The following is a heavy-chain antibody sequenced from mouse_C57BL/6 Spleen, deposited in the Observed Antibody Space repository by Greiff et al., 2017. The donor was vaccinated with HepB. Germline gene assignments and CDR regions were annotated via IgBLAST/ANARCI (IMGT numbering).Heavy chain of an antibody. CDR2: IYPGSGST. J-gene: IGHJ2*01. V-gene: IGHV1-55*01. CDR3: ARRRVYYGSSYIDY. CDR1: GYTFTSYW. D-gene: IGHD1-1*01. Sequence: QVQLQQPGAELVKPGASVKMSCKASGYTFTSYWITWVKQRPGQGLEWIGDIYPGSGSTNYNEKFKSKATLTVDTSSSTAYMQLSSLTSEDSVVYYCARRRVYYGSSYIDYWGQGTTLTVSS.